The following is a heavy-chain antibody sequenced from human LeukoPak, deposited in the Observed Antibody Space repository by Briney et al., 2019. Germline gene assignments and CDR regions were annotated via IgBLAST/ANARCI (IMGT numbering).Heavy chain of an antibody. CDR3: ARHGVNYYGSGSYQVGFDY. CDR1: GGSVSSGRFY. CDR2: IDYRGNT. Sequence: PSETLSLTCTVPGGSVSSGRFYWSWLRQQPGKGLEWIGYIDYRGNTHYNPSLESRVTISIDTSRNQFSLKVRSVTAADTAVYYCARHGVNYYGSGSYQVGFDYWGQGTLVTVSS. D-gene: IGHD3-10*01. J-gene: IGHJ4*02. V-gene: IGHV4-31*03.